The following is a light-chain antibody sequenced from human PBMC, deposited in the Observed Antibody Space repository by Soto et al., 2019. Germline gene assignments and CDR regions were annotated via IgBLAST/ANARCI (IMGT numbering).Light chain of an antibody. CDR1: QSVLSNSNNKNF. J-gene: IGKJ5*01. Sequence: DFVITQSPDSLAVSLGDRATINCKSSQSVLSNSNNKNFLAWFQQKXGQPPKLLIYWASTRESGVPERFSGSGAAPACTRTISSLQAEDVAIDYCQQYHSDPITFGQGTRLEIK. V-gene: IGKV4-1*01. CDR2: WAS. CDR3: QQYHSDPIT.